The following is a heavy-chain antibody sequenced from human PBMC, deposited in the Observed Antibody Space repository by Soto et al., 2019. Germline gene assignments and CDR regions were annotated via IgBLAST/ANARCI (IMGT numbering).Heavy chain of an antibody. J-gene: IGHJ4*02. CDR2: INAGNGNT. CDR3: ARDQTRITIFGVVPIGFDY. CDR1: GYTFTSYA. V-gene: IGHV1-3*01. D-gene: IGHD3-3*01. Sequence: ASVKVSCKASGYTFTSYAMHWVRQAPGQRLEWMGWINAGNGNTKYSQKFQGRVTITRDTSASTAYMELSSLRSEDTAVYYCARDQTRITIFGVVPIGFDYWGQGTPVTVSS.